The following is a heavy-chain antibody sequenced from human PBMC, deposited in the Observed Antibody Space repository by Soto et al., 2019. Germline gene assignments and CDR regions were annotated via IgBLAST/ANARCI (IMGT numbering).Heavy chain of an antibody. CDR2: LYDLDGS. V-gene: IGHV3-53*01. CDR1: GFTISGKKY. Sequence: DVQLVESGGCMIQPGESLRLSCAAFGFTISGKKYVAWVRQAPGKGLEWVSALYDLDGSFYAASEKGRFTTSSDSSKTTVYLQMNDLRPDDTAVYYCATWHEREHAYDVWGQGTTVTVSS. J-gene: IGHJ3*01. CDR3: ATWHEREHAYDV. D-gene: IGHD1-1*01.